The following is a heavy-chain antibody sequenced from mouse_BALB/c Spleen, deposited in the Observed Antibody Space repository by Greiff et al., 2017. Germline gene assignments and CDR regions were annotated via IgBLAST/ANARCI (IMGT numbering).Heavy chain of an antibody. CDR3: AKDGYYEWFAY. CDR2: ISSGSSTI. D-gene: IGHD2-3*01. Sequence: EVQVVESGGGLVQPGGSRKLSCAASGFTFSSFGMHWVRQAPEKGLEWVAYISSGSSTIYYADTVKGRFTISRDNPKNTLFLQMTSLRSEDTAMYYCAKDGYYEWFAYWGQGTLVTVSA. V-gene: IGHV5-17*02. J-gene: IGHJ3*01. CDR1: GFTFSSFG.